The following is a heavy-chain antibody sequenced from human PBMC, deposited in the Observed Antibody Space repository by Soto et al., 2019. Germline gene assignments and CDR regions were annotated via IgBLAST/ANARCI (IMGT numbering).Heavy chain of an antibody. V-gene: IGHV3-23*01. CDR1: AFTFSAYA. CDR2: ISGSGGDT. J-gene: IGHJ4*02. CDR3: AKEEPCSLYCARGGHLRY. Sequence: EVQLLESGGGLVQPGGSLRLSCAASAFTFSAYAVTWVRQAPGMGLEWVSTISGSGGDTWYADSVRGRFTISRDNSKNTLYLQISSLRVEDAAFYYCAKEEPCSLYCARGGHLRYWGLGTLVTVSS. D-gene: IGHD2-15*01.